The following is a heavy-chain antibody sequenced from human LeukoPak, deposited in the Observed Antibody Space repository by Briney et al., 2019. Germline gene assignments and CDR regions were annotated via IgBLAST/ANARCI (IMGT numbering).Heavy chain of an antibody. Sequence: ASVEVSCKTSGYTFGGYYIQWVRQAPGQGLEWMGWINPNSGGTNYAQKFQGRVTMTRDTSISTAYMELSRLRSDDTAVYYCARDGYSYGSRVVFRPVDYWGQGTLVTVSS. CDR1: GYTFGGYY. J-gene: IGHJ4*02. D-gene: IGHD5-18*01. CDR3: ARDGYSYGSRVVFRPVDY. V-gene: IGHV1-2*02. CDR2: INPNSGGT.